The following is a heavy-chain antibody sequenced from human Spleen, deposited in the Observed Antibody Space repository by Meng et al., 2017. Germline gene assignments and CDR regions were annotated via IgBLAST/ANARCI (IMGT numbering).Heavy chain of an antibody. J-gene: IGHJ4*02. Sequence: QVQLQESGPGLVKPSGTLSLTCAVSGGSISSGNWWSWVRQPPGKGLEWIGEIYHTGTTNYNPSLESRVTISVDTSKNQFSLKMKSVTAADTAVYYCASQSVTAIPFDYWGPGALVTVSS. CDR1: GGSISSGNW. CDR3: ASQSVTAIPFDY. D-gene: IGHD2-21*02. CDR2: IYHTGTT. V-gene: IGHV4-4*02.